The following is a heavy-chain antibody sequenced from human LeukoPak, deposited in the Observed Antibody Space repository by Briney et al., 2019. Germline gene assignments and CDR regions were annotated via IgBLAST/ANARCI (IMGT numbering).Heavy chain of an antibody. V-gene: IGHV3-23*01. CDR1: GFTFSSYA. D-gene: IGHD3-22*01. J-gene: IGHJ5*02. CDR3: AKASSDYYDSSGYHH. CDR2: VSASGGIT. Sequence: GGSLRLSCAASGFTFSSYAMSWVRQAPGKGLEWVSVVSASGGITYYADSVKGRFTISRDNSKSTSYLQMSSLRAEDTAVYYCAKASSDYYDSSGYHHWGQGTLVTVSS.